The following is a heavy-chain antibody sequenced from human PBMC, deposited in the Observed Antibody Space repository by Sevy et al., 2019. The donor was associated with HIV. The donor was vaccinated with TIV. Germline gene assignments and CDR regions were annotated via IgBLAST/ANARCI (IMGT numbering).Heavy chain of an antibody. J-gene: IGHJ3*02. CDR3: ARTVRGDFDSRATAFDI. D-gene: IGHD3-22*01. CDR2: IYHTGNT. Sequence: SETLSLTCAVSGYSISSTDYRGWIRQPPVKGLEWIGNIYHTGNTYYNPSLKSRVTMSIDTSMNYFSLRLSAVTAADTAVYYCARTVRGDFDSRATAFDIWGQWTMVTVSS. CDR1: GYSISSTDY. V-gene: IGHV4-38-2*01.